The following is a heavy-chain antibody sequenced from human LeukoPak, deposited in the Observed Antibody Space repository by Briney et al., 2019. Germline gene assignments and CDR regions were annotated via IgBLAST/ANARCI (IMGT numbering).Heavy chain of an antibody. J-gene: IGHJ4*02. CDR3: ASCNWSGRSLLDY. D-gene: IGHD3-3*01. CDR1: GGSISSSSYY. V-gene: IGHV4-39*01. CDR2: IYYSGST. Sequence: SETLSLTCTVSGGSISSSSYYWGWIRQPPGKGLEWIGSIYYSGSTYYNPSLKSRVTISVDTSKNQFSLKLSSVTAADTAVYYCASCNWSGRSLLDYWGQGTLVTVSS.